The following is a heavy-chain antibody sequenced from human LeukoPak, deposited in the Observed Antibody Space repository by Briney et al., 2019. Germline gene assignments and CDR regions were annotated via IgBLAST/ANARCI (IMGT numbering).Heavy chain of an antibody. Sequence: GGSLRLSCAASGFTLSSHWMSWVRQAPGKGLEWVSYISTSGSSIYYADSVKGRFTISRDNSKNTLYLQMNSLRAEDTAVYYCATVRVYSSPVDIWGQGTMVTVSS. V-gene: IGHV3-48*01. D-gene: IGHD6-13*01. CDR3: ATVRVYSSPVDI. J-gene: IGHJ3*02. CDR2: ISTSGSSI. CDR1: GFTLSSHW.